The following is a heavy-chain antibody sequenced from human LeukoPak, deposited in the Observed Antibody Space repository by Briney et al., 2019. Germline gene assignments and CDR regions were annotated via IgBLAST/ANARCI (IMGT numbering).Heavy chain of an antibody. CDR2: IRPDDGAT. J-gene: IGHJ5*02. CDR3: AREGVVAGSSRGWFDP. CDR1: GYTLSGFY. Sequence: ASVKVSFKASGYTLSGFYIHWVRQAPGQGLEWMGRIRPDDGATNYAQKIQGRVTLTRDTSISTSYMELSSLTSDDTAVYFCAREGVVAGSSRGWFDPWGHGTQVTVSS. V-gene: IGHV1-2*06. D-gene: IGHD6-19*01.